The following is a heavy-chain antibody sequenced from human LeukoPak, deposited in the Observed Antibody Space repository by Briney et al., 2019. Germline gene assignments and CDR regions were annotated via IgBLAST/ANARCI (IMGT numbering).Heavy chain of an antibody. Sequence: HPGGSLRLSCTASGFTFGDYAMSWFRQAPGEGLEWVGFIRSKAYGGTTEYAASVKGRFTISRDDSKSIAYLQMNSLKTEDTAVYSCIRAFPYGSSSFFWGQGTLVTVSS. D-gene: IGHD6-6*01. CDR3: IRAFPYGSSSFF. V-gene: IGHV3-49*03. CDR1: GFTFGDYA. CDR2: IRSKAYGGTT. J-gene: IGHJ4*02.